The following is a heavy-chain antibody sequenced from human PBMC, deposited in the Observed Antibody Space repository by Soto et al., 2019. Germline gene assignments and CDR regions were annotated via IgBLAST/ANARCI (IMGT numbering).Heavy chain of an antibody. CDR3: ARAHSVVVPAAEYYFDY. D-gene: IGHD2-2*01. Sequence: SSETLSLTCTVSGGSISSYYWSWIRQPPGKGLEWIGYIYYSGSTNYNPSLKSRVTISVDTSKNQFSLKLSSVTAADTAVYYCARAHSVVVPAAEYYFDYWGQGTLVTVSS. V-gene: IGHV4-59*01. CDR1: GGSISSYY. J-gene: IGHJ4*02. CDR2: IYYSGST.